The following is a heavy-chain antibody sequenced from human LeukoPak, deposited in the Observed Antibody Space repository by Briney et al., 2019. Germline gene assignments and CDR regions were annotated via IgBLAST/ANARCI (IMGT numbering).Heavy chain of an antibody. Sequence: SETLSLTCTVSGGSISSYYWSWIRQPAGKGLEWIGRIYTSGSTNYNPSLKSRVTMSVDTSKNQFSLKLSSVTAADTAAYYCARSPLYSSGWYVNWFDPWGQGTLVTVSS. CDR1: GGSISSYY. CDR2: IYTSGST. CDR3: ARSPLYSSGWYVNWFDP. J-gene: IGHJ5*02. D-gene: IGHD6-19*01. V-gene: IGHV4-4*07.